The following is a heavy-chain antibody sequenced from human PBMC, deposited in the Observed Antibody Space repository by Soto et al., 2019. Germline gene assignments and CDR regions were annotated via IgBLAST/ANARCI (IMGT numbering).Heavy chain of an antibody. D-gene: IGHD6-19*01. V-gene: IGHV3-21*04. CDR2: ISSSSSYI. CDR3: AKARRIAVAGTYFDY. J-gene: IGHJ4*02. CDR1: GFTFSSYS. Sequence: EVQLVESGGGLVKPGGSLRLSCAASGFTFSSYSMNWVRQAPGKGLEWVSSISSSSSYIYYADSVKGRFTISRDNAKNSLYLQMNSLRAEDTAVYYCAKARRIAVAGTYFDYWGQGTLVTVSS.